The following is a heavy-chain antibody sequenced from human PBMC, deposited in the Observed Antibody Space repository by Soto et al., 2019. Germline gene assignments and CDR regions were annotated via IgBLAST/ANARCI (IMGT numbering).Heavy chain of an antibody. CDR3: ARVDSGDQRGGAVDM. CDR2: IYYSGIT. D-gene: IGHD4-17*01. Sequence: SETLSLTCTVSGGSISSGGYYWSWIRQHPGKGLEWIGYIYYSGITYYNPSLKNRVTISVDTSKNQFSLKLSSVTAADTAVYYCARVDSGDQRGGAVDMWGKGTMVT. J-gene: IGHJ3*02. V-gene: IGHV4-31*03. CDR1: GGSISSGGYY.